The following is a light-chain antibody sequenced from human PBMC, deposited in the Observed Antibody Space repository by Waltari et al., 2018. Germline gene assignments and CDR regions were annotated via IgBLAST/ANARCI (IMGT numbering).Light chain of an antibody. CDR1: NPNTGIHY. CDR2: RDN. J-gene: IGLJ3*02. Sequence: QSLLTQPPSASGTPGQRVTISCSGTNPNTGIHYIYWYQKCPGTAPKLLSCRDNQRPSGFPDRFSGSKSGTSASLVISGLRSEDDADYYCATWDNSLSGRVFGGGTRVTVL. CDR3: ATWDNSLSGRV. V-gene: IGLV1-47*01.